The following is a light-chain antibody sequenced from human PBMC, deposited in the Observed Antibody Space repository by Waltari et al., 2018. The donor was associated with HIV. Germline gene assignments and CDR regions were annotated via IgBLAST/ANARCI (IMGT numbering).Light chain of an antibody. CDR2: SNN. V-gene: IGLV1-44*01. Sequence: QSVLTQPPSASGTPGQRVAISCSGSRSNIASNTVNWYQQLPGTAPKLLIYSNNQRPSGVPDRFSGSKSGTSASLAISGLQSEDEADYYCAAWDDSLNGYLFGTGTKVTVL. J-gene: IGLJ1*01. CDR1: RSNIASNT. CDR3: AAWDDSLNGYL.